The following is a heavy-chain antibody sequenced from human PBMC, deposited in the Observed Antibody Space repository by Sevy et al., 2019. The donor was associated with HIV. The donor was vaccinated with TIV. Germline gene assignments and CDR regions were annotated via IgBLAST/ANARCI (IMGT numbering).Heavy chain of an antibody. CDR3: ARGVPHQRWLHPQAQPLDY. CDR1: GFTFSDYY. J-gene: IGHJ4*02. CDR2: ISSSGGTI. Sequence: GGSLRLSCAASGFTFSDYYMSWIRQAPGKGLEWVSYISSSGGTIYYADSVKGRFTISRDNAKNSLYLQMNSLRAEDTAVYYCARGVPHQRWLHPQAQPLDYWGQGTLVTVSS. D-gene: IGHD5-12*01. V-gene: IGHV3-11*01.